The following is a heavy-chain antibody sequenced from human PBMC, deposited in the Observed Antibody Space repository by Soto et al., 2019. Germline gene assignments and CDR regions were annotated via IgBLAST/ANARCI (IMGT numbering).Heavy chain of an antibody. J-gene: IGHJ3*02. V-gene: IGHV1-69*13. CDR1: GYTFTSYG. D-gene: IGHD3-22*01. Sequence: SVKVSCKASGYTFTSYGTSWVRQAPGQGLEWMGGIIPIFGTANYAQKFQGRVTITADESTSTAYMELSSLRSEDTAVYYCARPSITMIDAFDIWGQGTMVTVSS. CDR3: ARPSITMIDAFDI. CDR2: IIPIFGTA.